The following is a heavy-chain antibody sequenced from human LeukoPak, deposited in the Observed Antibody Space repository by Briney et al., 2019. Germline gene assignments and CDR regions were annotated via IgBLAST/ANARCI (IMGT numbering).Heavy chain of an antibody. J-gene: IGHJ4*02. V-gene: IGHV3-23*01. D-gene: IGHD2-2*01. CDR3: AKDVPATTREYYFDY. Sequence: AGGSLRLSCAASGFTFSSYAMSWVRQAPGKGLEWVSAISGSGGSTYYADSVKGRFTISRDNSKNTLYLQMNSLRGEDTAVYYCAKDVPATTREYYFDYWGQGTLVTVSS. CDR1: GFTFSSYA. CDR2: ISGSGGST.